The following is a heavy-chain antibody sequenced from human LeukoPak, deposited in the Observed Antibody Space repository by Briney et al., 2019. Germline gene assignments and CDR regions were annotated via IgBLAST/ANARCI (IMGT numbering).Heavy chain of an antibody. CDR2: INPNSGGT. V-gene: IGHV1-2*02. J-gene: IGHJ1*01. Sequence: GASVKVSCKASGYTFTGYYMHWVRQAPGQGLEWMGWINPNSGGTNYAQKFQGRVTMTRDTSISTAYMELSRLRSDDTAVYYCAREEGSSWSLAAREYFQHWGQGTLVTVSS. D-gene: IGHD6-13*01. CDR1: GYTFTGYY. CDR3: AREEGSSWSLAAREYFQH.